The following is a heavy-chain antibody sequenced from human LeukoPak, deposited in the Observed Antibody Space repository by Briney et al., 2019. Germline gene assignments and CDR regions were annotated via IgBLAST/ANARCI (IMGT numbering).Heavy chain of an antibody. CDR2: IGDNGYTT. CDR3: AKYYYDSSGYYDAAPLDS. J-gene: IGHJ4*02. Sequence: QAGGSLLPSFASSGFTFGTYAMSWVRPAPGKGLEWVSSIGDNGYTTYYADSVRGRFTISRDNSKNTLYLQMIGLRAEDTAVYFCAKYYYDSSGYYDAAPLDSWGQGTLVTVFS. V-gene: IGHV3-23*01. CDR1: GFTFGTYA. D-gene: IGHD3-22*01.